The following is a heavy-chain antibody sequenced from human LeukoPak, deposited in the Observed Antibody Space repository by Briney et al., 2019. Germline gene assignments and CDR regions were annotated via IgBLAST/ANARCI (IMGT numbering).Heavy chain of an antibody. D-gene: IGHD3-16*01. CDR2: ISGSGGST. Sequence: GGSLRLSCAASGFTFSSYAMSWVRQAPGKGLEWVSAISGSGGSTYYADSVKGRFTIPRDNSKNTLYLQMNSLRAEDTAVYYCAKVLWGSGYYFDYWGRGTLVTVSS. CDR3: AKVLWGSGYYFDY. CDR1: GFTFSSYA. V-gene: IGHV3-23*01. J-gene: IGHJ4*02.